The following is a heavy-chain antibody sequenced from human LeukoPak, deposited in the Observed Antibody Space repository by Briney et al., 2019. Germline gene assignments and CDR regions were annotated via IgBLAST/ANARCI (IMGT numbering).Heavy chain of an antibody. Sequence: GGSLRLSCAASGFAFSSYWMYWVRQAPGKGLVWVSRISNDGTTTNYADSVKGRFTVSRDNAKNTMYLQMNSLRTEDTAVYYCARDGPLGSYFDYSGQGALVTVSS. CDR3: ARDGPLGSYFDY. CDR1: GFAFSSYW. V-gene: IGHV3-74*01. CDR2: ISNDGTTT. J-gene: IGHJ4*02. D-gene: IGHD1-26*01.